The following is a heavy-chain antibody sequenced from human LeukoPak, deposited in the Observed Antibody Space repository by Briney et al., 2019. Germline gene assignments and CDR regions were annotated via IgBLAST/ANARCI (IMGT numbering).Heavy chain of an antibody. D-gene: IGHD2-2*01. CDR2: IYHSGST. CDR3: AGGGSVVVPAARDYWYFDL. J-gene: IGHJ2*01. CDR1: GGSISSGGYS. V-gene: IGHV4-30-2*01. Sequence: SETLSLTCAVSGGSISSGGYSWSWVRQPPGKGLEWIGYIYHSGSTYYNPSLKSRVTISVDRSKNQFSLKLSSVTAADTAVYYCAGGGSVVVPAARDYWYFDLWGRGTLVTVSS.